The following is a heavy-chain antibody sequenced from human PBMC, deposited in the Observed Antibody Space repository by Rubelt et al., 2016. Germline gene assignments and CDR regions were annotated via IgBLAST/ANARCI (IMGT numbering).Heavy chain of an antibody. V-gene: IGHV4-59*01. Sequence: IGYIYYSGSTNYNPSLKSRVTISVDTSKNQFSLKLSSVTAADTAVYYCSRENGGIAAAGLRWFDPWGQGTLVTVSA. J-gene: IGHJ5*02. CDR3: SRENGGIAAAGLRWFDP. CDR2: IYYSGST. D-gene: IGHD6-13*01.